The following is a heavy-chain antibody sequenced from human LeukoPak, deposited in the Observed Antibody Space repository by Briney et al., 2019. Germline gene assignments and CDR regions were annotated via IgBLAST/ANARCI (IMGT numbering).Heavy chain of an antibody. CDR1: GGSISSSSYY. V-gene: IGHV4-39*01. CDR2: IYYSGST. Sequence: SSETLSLTCTVSGGSISSSSYYWGWIRQPPGKGLEWIGSIYYSGSTYYNPSLKSRVTISVDTSKNQFSLKLSSVTAADSAMYYCARHSPTYYYDSSGYYPDYWGQGTLVTVSS. CDR3: ARHSPTYYYDSSGYYPDY. J-gene: IGHJ4*02. D-gene: IGHD3-22*01.